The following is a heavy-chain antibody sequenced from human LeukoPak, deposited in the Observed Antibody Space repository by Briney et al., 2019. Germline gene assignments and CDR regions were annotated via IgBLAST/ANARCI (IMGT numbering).Heavy chain of an antibody. CDR1: GSTVSSNY. Sequence: GGSLRLSCAASGSTVSSNYMSWVRQAPGKGLEWVSAISGSGGSTYYADSVKGRFTISRDNSQNTLFLQINSLRAEDTAIYYCAKSMSTTSRGFFDYWGQGALVTVSS. CDR2: ISGSGGST. J-gene: IGHJ4*02. V-gene: IGHV3-23*01. CDR3: AKSMSTTSRGFFDY. D-gene: IGHD5-24*01.